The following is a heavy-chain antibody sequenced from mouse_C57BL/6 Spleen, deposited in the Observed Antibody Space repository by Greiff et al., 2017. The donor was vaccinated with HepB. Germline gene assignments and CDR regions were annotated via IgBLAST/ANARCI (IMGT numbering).Heavy chain of an antibody. CDR1: GYTFTSYW. D-gene: IGHD2-4*01. Sequence: VQLQQSGAELAKPGASVKLSCKASGYTFTSYWMHWVKQRPGQGLEWIGYINPSSGYTKYNQKFKDKATLTADKSSSTAYMQLSSLTYEDSAVYYCARGIYYDYDWRGYAMDSWGQGTSVTVSS. V-gene: IGHV1-7*01. CDR2: INPSSGYT. J-gene: IGHJ4*01. CDR3: ARGIYYDYDWRGYAMDS.